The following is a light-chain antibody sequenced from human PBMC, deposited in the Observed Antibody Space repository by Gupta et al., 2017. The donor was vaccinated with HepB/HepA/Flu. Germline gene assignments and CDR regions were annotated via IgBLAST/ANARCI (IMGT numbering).Light chain of an antibody. CDR1: QNLLYANNKDY. J-gene: IGKJ5*01. CDR2: WAS. CDR3: QQYYDSPIT. V-gene: IGKV4-1*01. Sequence: VMTPSPVPLAVSLGERATINCKSSQNLLYANNKDYLAWYQKQPGQPPKLLISWASTREDGVPDRCSGSGSRTDFTITISGLQADDVAVYYCQQYYDSPITFGQGTRLEIK.